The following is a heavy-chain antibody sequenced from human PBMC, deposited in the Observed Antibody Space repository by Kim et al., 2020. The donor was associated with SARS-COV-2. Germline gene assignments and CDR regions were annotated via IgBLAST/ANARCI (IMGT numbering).Heavy chain of an antibody. J-gene: IGHJ4*02. D-gene: IGHD2-21*01. CDR2: ISHSGNS. V-gene: IGHV4-34*01. Sequence: SETLSLTCAVYGGSFSGYYWGWIRQPPGKGLEWIGEISHSGNSNYNPSLKSRVTMSVDTSKNQFSLKMGSVTAADTAVYYCARVAYSQGRRSEFDYWGRG. CDR3: ARVAYSQGRRSEFDY. CDR1: GGSFSGYY.